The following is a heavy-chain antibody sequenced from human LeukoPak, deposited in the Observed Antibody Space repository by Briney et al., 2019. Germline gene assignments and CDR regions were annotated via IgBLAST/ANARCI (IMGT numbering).Heavy chain of an antibody. CDR3: ARDFGSSGWYGAFDY. V-gene: IGHV4-59*01. Sequence: SSETLSLTCTVSGGSISSYYWSWIRQPPGKGLEWIGYIYYSGSTNYNPSLKSRVTISVDTSKNQFSLKLSSVTAADTAVYYCARDFGSSGWYGAFDYWGQGTLVTVSS. CDR1: GGSISSYY. D-gene: IGHD6-19*01. J-gene: IGHJ4*02. CDR2: IYYSGST.